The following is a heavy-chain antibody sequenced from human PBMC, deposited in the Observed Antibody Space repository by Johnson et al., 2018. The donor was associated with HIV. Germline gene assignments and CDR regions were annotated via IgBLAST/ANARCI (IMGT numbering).Heavy chain of an antibody. J-gene: IGHJ3*02. CDR3: ARDLVVGATPDHDAFDI. V-gene: IGHV3-7*05. D-gene: IGHD1-26*01. Sequence: VQLVESGGGLVQPGGSLRLSCAASGFTFSSYWMSWVRQAPGKGLEWVANIKQDGSEKYYVDSVEGRFTITRDNAKKSLYLQMNSLKAEDTAVYYCARDLVVGATPDHDAFDIWGQGTMVTVSS. CDR2: IKQDGSEK. CDR1: GFTFSSYW.